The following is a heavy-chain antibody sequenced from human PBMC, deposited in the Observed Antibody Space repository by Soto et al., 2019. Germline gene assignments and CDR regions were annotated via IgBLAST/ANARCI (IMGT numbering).Heavy chain of an antibody. CDR1: GFTFSNYA. CDR2: ISYDGSNK. D-gene: IGHD6-6*01. J-gene: IGHJ4*02. Sequence: QVQLVESGGGVVQPGRSLRLSCAASGFTFSNYAMHWVRQAPGKGLEWVAVISYDGSNKYYAGSVKGRFTISRDNSKNTVYLQMNSLRAEDTAVYYCARERSNSSSPYFDYWGQGTLVTVSS. CDR3: ARERSNSSSPYFDY. V-gene: IGHV3-30-3*01.